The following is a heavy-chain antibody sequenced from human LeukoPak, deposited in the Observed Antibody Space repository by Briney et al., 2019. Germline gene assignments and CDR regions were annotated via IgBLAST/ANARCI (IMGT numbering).Heavy chain of an antibody. CDR3: ASFITMVRGVIHY. J-gene: IGHJ4*02. Sequence: SETLSLTCTVSGGSISSNSYYWGWIRQPPGKGLEWIGSIYYSGSTYYNPSLKSRVTISVDTSKNQFSLKLSSVTAADTAVYYCASFITMVRGVIHYWGQGTLVTISS. D-gene: IGHD3-10*01. CDR2: IYYSGST. CDR1: GGSISSNSYY. V-gene: IGHV4-39*07.